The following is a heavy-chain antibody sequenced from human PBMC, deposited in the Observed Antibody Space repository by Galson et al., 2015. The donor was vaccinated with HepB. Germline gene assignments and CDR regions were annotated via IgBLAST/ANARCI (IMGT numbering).Heavy chain of an antibody. CDR3: ARAIVVVKTPQP. Sequence: SLRLSCAASGFTFSSYSMNWVRQAPGKGLEWVSSISSSSSYIYYADSVKGRFTISRDNAKNSLYLQMNSLRAEDTAVYYCARAIVVVKTPQPWGQGTLVTVSS. J-gene: IGHJ5*02. V-gene: IGHV3-21*01. CDR2: ISSSSSYI. D-gene: IGHD3-22*01. CDR1: GFTFSSYS.